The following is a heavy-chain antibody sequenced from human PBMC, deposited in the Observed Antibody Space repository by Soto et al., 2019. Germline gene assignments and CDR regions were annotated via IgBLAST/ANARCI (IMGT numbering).Heavy chain of an antibody. V-gene: IGHV4-34*01. D-gene: IGHD3-22*01. J-gene: IGHJ4*02. CDR2: INDSGNI. CDR1: GGSFSGYQ. CDR3: AGFYSDESSGYHLYD. Sequence: SETLSLTCAVYGGSFSGYQWTWIRQTPGKGLEWIGEINDSGNINYNPSLKSRVTILVDTAKKQFSLKLSSVTAADTAVFYCAGFYSDESSGYHLYDWGQRTLVPVSA.